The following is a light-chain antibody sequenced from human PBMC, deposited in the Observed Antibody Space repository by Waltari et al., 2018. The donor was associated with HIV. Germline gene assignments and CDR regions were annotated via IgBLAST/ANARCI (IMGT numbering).Light chain of an antibody. Sequence: VLTQSPATLSFSPGERATLSCRASQSVTPYLACYQQKPGQAPRLLIYDASNRAAGIPARFSGSGSGTDFTLTISRLEPEDFAVYYCQQRSSWPYIFGQGTRLEIK. CDR2: DAS. CDR1: QSVTPY. V-gene: IGKV3-11*01. CDR3: QQRSSWPYI. J-gene: IGKJ2*01.